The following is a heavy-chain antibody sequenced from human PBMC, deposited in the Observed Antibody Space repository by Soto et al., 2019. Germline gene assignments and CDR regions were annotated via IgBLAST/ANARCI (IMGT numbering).Heavy chain of an antibody. CDR3: ARHGPRDHSSGPNWVDP. J-gene: IGHJ5*02. V-gene: IGHV4-39*01. Sequence: SATLSITCTVFGDSISSSSYYWGWIRQRPGRGLEWIGAISYSGSPSYTPSLKGRVTVSVDTSKNQFSLRLTSMTAADTAVYFCARHGPRDHSSGPNWVDPWGQGTLVTVSS. CDR2: ISYSGSP. CDR1: GDSISSSSYY.